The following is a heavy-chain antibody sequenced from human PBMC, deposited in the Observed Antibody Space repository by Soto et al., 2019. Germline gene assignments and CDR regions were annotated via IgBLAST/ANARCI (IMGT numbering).Heavy chain of an antibody. CDR1: AFTFSSYW. D-gene: IGHD3-22*01. Sequence: EVQLVESGGGLVQPGGSLRLSCEASAFTFSSYWMSWVRQAPGKGLEWVANIKPDGSEKYYVDSVKGRFTISRDNTKNSLYLKMSTLRPEDTSIYYCARDYEFGFDIGGKGTLVTVSS. CDR3: ARDYEFGFDI. J-gene: IGHJ3*02. CDR2: IKPDGSEK. V-gene: IGHV3-7*01.